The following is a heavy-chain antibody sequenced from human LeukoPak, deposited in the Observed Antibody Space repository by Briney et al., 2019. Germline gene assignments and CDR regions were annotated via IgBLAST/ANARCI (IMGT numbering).Heavy chain of an antibody. D-gene: IGHD6-6*01. CDR3: AKATVVAARPSRVDY. V-gene: IGHV3-23*01. CDR1: GFTFSSYA. J-gene: IGHJ4*02. Sequence: PGGSLRLSCAASGFTFSSYAMSWVRQAPGKGLEWVSAISGSGGSTYYADSVKGRFTISRDNSKNTLYLQMNSLRAEDTVVYYCAKATVVAARPSRVDYWGQGTLVTVSS. CDR2: ISGSGGST.